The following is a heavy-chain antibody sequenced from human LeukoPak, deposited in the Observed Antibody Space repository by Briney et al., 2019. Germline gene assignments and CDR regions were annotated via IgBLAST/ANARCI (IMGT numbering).Heavy chain of an antibody. V-gene: IGHV3-21*01. D-gene: IGHD3-10*01. CDR1: GFTFSDYT. Sequence: GGSLRLSCAASGFTFSDYTLNWVRQPPGKGLEWASSITGDSNYIYYADSVKGRFTVSRDNAKNSLYLHINSLRAEDTAVYYCARVRGSPYWGQGTLVTVSS. CDR2: ITGDSNYI. J-gene: IGHJ4*02. CDR3: ARVRGSPY.